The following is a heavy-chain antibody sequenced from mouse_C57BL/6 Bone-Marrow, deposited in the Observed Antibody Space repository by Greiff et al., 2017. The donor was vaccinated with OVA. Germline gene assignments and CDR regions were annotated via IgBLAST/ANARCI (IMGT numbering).Heavy chain of an antibody. CDR2: IHPNSGST. CDR1: GYTFTSYW. J-gene: IGHJ2*01. V-gene: IGHV1-64*01. D-gene: IGHD1-1*01. CDR3: ARRGYYYGSRGDFDY. Sequence: QVQLQQPGAELVKPGASVKLSCKASGYTFTSYWMHWVKQRPGQGLEWIGMIHPNSGSTNYNEKFKSKATLTVDKSSSTAYMQLSSLTSEDSAVYYCARRGYYYGSRGDFDYWGQGTTLTVSS.